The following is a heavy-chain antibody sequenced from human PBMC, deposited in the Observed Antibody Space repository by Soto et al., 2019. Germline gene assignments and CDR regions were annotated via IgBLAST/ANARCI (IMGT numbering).Heavy chain of an antibody. V-gene: IGHV1-69*13. J-gene: IGHJ6*02. Sequence: GASVKVSCKASGGTFSSYAISWVRQAPGQGLEWMGGIIPIFGTANYAQKFQGRVTITADESTSTAYMELSGLRPEDTAVYYCAIRAGATKNYYYGMDVWGQGTTVTVSS. CDR3: AIRAGATKNYYYGMDV. CDR2: IIPIFGTA. CDR1: GGTFSSYA. D-gene: IGHD1-26*01.